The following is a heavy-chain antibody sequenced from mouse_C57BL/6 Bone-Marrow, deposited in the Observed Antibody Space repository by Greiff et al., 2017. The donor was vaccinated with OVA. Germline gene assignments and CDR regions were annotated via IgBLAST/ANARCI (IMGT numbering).Heavy chain of an antibody. Sequence: QVQLQQPGAELVRPGSSVKLSCKASGYTFTSSWMDWVKQRPGQGLEWIGNIYPSDSETHYNQKFKDKATLTVDKSSSTAYMQLSSLTSEDSAVYYCASKRGYFDYWGQGTTLTVSS. CDR3: ASKRGYFDY. J-gene: IGHJ2*01. CDR1: GYTFTSSW. CDR2: IYPSDSET. V-gene: IGHV1-61*01.